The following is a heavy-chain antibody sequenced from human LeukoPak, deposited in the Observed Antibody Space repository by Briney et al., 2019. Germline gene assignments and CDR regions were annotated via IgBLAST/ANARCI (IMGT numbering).Heavy chain of an antibody. V-gene: IGHV3-23*01. CDR2: ISGSGGST. D-gene: IGHD4-23*01. CDR3: AKGSARRWFWYFDS. CDR1: GFTFSSYG. Sequence: GGSLRLSCADSGFTFSSYGMSWVRQAPGKGLEWVSLISGSGGSTDYADSVKGRFTISRDNAKNTLYLQMNSLRAEDTAIYYCAKGSARRWFWYFDSWGQGTLVHVSS. J-gene: IGHJ4*02.